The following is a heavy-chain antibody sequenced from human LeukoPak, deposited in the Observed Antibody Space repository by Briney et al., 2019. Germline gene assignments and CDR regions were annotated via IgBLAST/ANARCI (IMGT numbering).Heavy chain of an antibody. J-gene: IGHJ4*02. V-gene: IGHV3-11*01. Sequence: GGSLRLSCAASGFTFSDYYMSWIRQAPGKGLEWVSYISSSGSTIYYADSVKGRFTISRDNAKNSLFLQMNSLRAEDTAVYYCARDLRYGDYSLDYWGQGTLVTVSP. CDR2: ISSSGSTI. CDR3: ARDLRYGDYSLDY. CDR1: GFTFSDYY. D-gene: IGHD4-17*01.